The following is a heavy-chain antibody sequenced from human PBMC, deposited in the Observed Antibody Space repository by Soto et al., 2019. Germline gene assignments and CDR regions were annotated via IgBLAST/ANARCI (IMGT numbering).Heavy chain of an antibody. CDR1: GGSIGTSAYY. Sequence: TSETLSRTCAVSGGSIGTSAYYWGWIRQAPGKGLEWIGSINHSGNTYLSPSLKDRVTMSVDTSKNSFSLKLRSATAADTGLYYCSRRAPEGFDPWGQGTLVTVSS. J-gene: IGHJ5*02. V-gene: IGHV4-39*01. CDR3: SRRAPEGFDP. CDR2: INHSGNT.